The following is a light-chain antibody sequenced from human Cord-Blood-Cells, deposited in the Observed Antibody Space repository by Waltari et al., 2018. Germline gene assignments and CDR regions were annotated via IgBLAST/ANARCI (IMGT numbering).Light chain of an antibody. V-gene: IGKV4-1*01. CDR2: WAS. J-gene: IGKJ2*01. CDR1: QSVLYSSNNKNY. CDR3: QQYYSTPYT. Sequence: DIVMTQSPDSLAVSLGERATINCKSSQSVLYSSNNKNYLAWYQRKPGQHPKLLIYWASAREAGVPDRFSGSGSGTDFTLTISSLQAEYVAVYYCQQYYSTPYTFGQGTKLEIK.